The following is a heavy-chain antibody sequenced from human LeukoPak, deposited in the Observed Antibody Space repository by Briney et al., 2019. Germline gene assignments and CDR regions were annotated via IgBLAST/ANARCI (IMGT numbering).Heavy chain of an antibody. CDR2: ISGDGGSA. CDR3: AKPGIGASSGYTGWFDP. CDR1: GFTFDDYA. D-gene: IGHD5-12*01. Sequence: PGGSLRLSCAASGFTFDDYAMHWVRQAPGKGLEWVSLISGDGGSAYYADSVKGRFTISRDSSINSLYLQMNGLRTEDTALYYCAKPGIGASSGYTGWFDPWGQGTLVTVSS. V-gene: IGHV3-43*02. J-gene: IGHJ5*02.